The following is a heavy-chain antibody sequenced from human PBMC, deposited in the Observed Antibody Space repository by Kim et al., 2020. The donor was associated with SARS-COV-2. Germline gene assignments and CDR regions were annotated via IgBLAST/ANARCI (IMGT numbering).Heavy chain of an antibody. V-gene: IGHV3-74*01. CDR2: INSAGTTS. J-gene: IGHJ5*02. Sequence: GGSLRLSCAASGFTVSIHCMHWVRQAPGKGLVLVAEINSAGTTSTSAAFVKGRFTTSNDTAKSPFHLLINMLAADNAAFYYSGSLSQGCLRFRCYDPLG. D-gene: IGHD2-15*01. CDR3: GSLSQGCLRFRCYDP. CDR1: GFTVSIHC.